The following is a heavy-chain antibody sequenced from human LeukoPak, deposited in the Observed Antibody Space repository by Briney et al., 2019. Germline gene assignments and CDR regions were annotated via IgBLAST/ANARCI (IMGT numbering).Heavy chain of an antibody. CDR3: ARGMGAAAGSTRYYFDY. Sequence: ASVKVSCKASGYTFTGYYMHWVRQAPGQGLEWMGRINPNSGGTNYAQKFQGRVTMTRDTSISTAYTELSRLRSDDTAVYYCARGMGAAAGSTRYYFDYWGQGTLVTVSS. CDR2: INPNSGGT. CDR1: GYTFTGYY. V-gene: IGHV1-2*06. J-gene: IGHJ4*02. D-gene: IGHD6-13*01.